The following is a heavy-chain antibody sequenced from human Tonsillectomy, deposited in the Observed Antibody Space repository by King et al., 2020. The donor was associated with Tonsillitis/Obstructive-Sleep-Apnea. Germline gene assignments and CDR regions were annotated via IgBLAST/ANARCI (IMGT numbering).Heavy chain of an antibody. Sequence: VQLQQWGAGLLKPSETLSLTCAVYGGSFSNYYWSWIRQPPGKGLEWVGEINLSGNTNYNPSLKSRVTISVDTSKNQFSLRLSSVTAADTAVYYCARGRWTVTTNYYYYYMDVWGKGTAVTVSS. CDR3: ARGRWTVTTNYYYYYMDV. D-gene: IGHD4-17*01. CDR2: INLSGNT. J-gene: IGHJ6*03. CDR1: GGSFSNYY. V-gene: IGHV4-34*01.